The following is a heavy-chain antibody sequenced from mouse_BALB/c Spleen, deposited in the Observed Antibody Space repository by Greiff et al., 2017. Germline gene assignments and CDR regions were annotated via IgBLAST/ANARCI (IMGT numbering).Heavy chain of an antibody. CDR2: IYPGNSDT. D-gene: IGHD1-1*02. CDR3: TREKLWSKEGYFDY. Sequence: EVQLQQSGTVLARPGASVKMSCKASGYTFTSYWMHWVKQRPGQGLEWIGAIYPGNSDTSYNQKFKGKAKLTAVTSTSTAYMELSSLTNEDSAVYYCTREKLWSKEGYFDYWGQGTTLTVSS. CDR1: GYTFTSYW. V-gene: IGHV1-5*01. J-gene: IGHJ2*01.